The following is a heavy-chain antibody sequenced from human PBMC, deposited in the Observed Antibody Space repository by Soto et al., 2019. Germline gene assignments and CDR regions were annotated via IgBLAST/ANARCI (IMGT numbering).Heavy chain of an antibody. CDR3: AKDIAALGIEYFQH. D-gene: IGHD6-13*01. Sequence: GGSLRLSCAASGFTFSTYGMSWVRQAPGKGLEWVSGVSVSGGSTYYADSVKGRFTISRDNSKNTLYLQMNSLRAEDTAVYYCAKDIAALGIEYFQHWGQGTLVTVSS. V-gene: IGHV3-23*01. J-gene: IGHJ1*01. CDR1: GFTFSTYG. CDR2: VSVSGGST.